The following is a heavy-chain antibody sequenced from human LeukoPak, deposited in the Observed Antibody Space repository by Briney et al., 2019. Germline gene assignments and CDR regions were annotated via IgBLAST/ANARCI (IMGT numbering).Heavy chain of an antibody. CDR3: ARDRGEYYFDY. V-gene: IGHV3-74*01. D-gene: IGHD3-10*01. CDR1: GFTFSSYW. CDR2: INTDGSST. Sequence: GGSLRLSCAASGFTFSSYWMHWVRQAPGKGLVWVSRINTDGSSTNYADSVKGRFTISRDSAKNTLYLQMNSLRAEDTAVYYCARDRGEYYFDYWGQGTLVTVPS. J-gene: IGHJ4*02.